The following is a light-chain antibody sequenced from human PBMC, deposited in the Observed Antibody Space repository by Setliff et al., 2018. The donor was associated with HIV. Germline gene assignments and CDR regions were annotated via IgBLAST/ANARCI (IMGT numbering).Light chain of an antibody. CDR3: TSYTTSSSPYV. Sequence: SALAQPASVSGSPGQAITISCTGTRSDVGGYDYVSWYQHHPGKAPKLKIYNVNKRPSGVSNRLSGSKSGNTASLPISGLQAEDEADYYCTSYTTSSSPYVFGTGTKVTVL. V-gene: IGLV2-14*03. CDR2: NVN. CDR1: RSDVGGYDY. J-gene: IGLJ1*01.